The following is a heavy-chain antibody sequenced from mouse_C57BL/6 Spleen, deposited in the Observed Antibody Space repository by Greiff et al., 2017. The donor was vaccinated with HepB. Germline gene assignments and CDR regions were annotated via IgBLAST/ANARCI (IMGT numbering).Heavy chain of an antibody. V-gene: IGHV1-82*01. CDR1: GYAFSSSW. Sequence: VKLMESGPELVKPGASVKISCKASGYAFSSSWMNWVKQRPGKGLEWIGRIYPGDGDTNYNGKFKGKATLTADKSSRTAYMQLSSLTSEDSAVYFCATYDYDGGGFDYWGQGTTLTVSS. D-gene: IGHD2-4*01. CDR2: IYPGDGDT. CDR3: ATYDYDGGGFDY. J-gene: IGHJ2*01.